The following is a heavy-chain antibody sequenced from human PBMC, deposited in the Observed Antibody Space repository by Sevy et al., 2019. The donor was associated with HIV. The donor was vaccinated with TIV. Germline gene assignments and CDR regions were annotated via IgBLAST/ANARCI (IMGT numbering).Heavy chain of an antibody. CDR2: INTNSGAT. D-gene: IGHD3-22*01. J-gene: IGHJ4*02. Sequence: ASVKVSCKASGHTFTAYYMHWVRQALGQGLEWMGWINTNSGATKYAQKFQDRVTMTSDTSINTVYMDLSRLRSDDTAVYFCARSGYYYGFDYWGQGTLVTVSS. CDR1: GHTFTAYY. CDR3: ARSGYYYGFDY. V-gene: IGHV1-2*02.